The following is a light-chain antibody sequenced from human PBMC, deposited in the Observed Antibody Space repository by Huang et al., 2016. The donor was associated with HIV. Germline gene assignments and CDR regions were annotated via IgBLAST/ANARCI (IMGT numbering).Light chain of an antibody. CDR3: QQYGSSPPYT. CDR2: GAS. V-gene: IGKV3-20*01. Sequence: EIVLTPSPGTLSLSPGERATLSCRASQSIRSTYLAWYQQKPGQAPRRLIYGASSRATGIPDRFSGSGSGTDFTLTISRLEPEDFAVYYCQQYGSSPPYTFGQGTKVEIK. J-gene: IGKJ2*01. CDR1: QSIRSTY.